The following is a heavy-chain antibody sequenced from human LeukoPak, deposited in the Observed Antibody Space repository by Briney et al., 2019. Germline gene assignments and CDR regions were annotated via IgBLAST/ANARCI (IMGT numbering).Heavy chain of an antibody. CDR3: ARDLGTSGSYYNGPYDAFDI. Sequence: SETLSLTCTVSGGSISSGGYYWSWIRQPPGKGLEWIGYIYHSGSTYYNPSLKSRVTISVDRSKNQFSLKLSSVTAADTAVYYCARDLGTSGSYYNGPYDAFDIWGQGTMVTVSS. CDR1: GGSISSGGYY. CDR2: IYHSGST. D-gene: IGHD3-10*01. V-gene: IGHV4-30-2*01. J-gene: IGHJ3*02.